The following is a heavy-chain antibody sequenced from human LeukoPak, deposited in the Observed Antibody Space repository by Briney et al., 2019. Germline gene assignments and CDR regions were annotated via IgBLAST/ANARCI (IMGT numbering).Heavy chain of an antibody. CDR2: ISYDGSNK. Sequence: GRSLRLSCAASGFTFSSYGMHWVRQAPGKGLEWVAVISYDGSNKYYADSVKGRFTISRDNSKNTLYPQMNSLRAEDTAVYYCAKMSYSSSFNWFDPWGQGTLVTVSS. J-gene: IGHJ5*02. V-gene: IGHV3-30*18. CDR3: AKMSYSSSFNWFDP. CDR1: GFTFSSYG. D-gene: IGHD6-13*01.